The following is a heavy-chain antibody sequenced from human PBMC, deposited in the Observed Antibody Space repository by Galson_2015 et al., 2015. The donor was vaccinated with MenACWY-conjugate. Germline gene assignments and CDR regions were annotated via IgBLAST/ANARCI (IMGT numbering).Heavy chain of an antibody. CDR1: EFTVSTNC. Sequence: SLRLSCSASEFTVSTNCMCCGRRAPGGGLVWGSVICSGNRTFYADSVPGRITISGDNSQNTVYHQMNSLRAEDTAMYYCARSGVGFGERWLDPWGQGTLVTVSS. CDR3: ARSGVGFGERWLDP. CDR2: ICSGNRT. J-gene: IGHJ5*02. D-gene: IGHD3-16*01. V-gene: IGHV3-53*01.